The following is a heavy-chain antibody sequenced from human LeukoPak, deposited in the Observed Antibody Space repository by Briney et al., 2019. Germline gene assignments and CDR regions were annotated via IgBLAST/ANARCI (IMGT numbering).Heavy chain of an antibody. V-gene: IGHV1-18*01. Sequence: GASVKVSCTASGYTFTSYGISWVRQAPGQGPEWMGWISAYNGNTNYAQKFQGRVTMTTDTSTSTAYMELRSLRSDDTAVYYCARVKGSTVPPDVFDIWGQGTMVTASS. J-gene: IGHJ3*02. CDR2: ISAYNGNT. CDR1: GYTFTSYG. D-gene: IGHD4-17*01. CDR3: ARVKGSTVPPDVFDI.